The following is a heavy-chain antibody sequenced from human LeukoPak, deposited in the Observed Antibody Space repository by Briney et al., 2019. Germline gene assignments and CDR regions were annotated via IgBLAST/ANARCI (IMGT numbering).Heavy chain of an antibody. CDR2: IYYSGST. V-gene: IGHV4-31*03. J-gene: IGHJ4*02. CDR3: ARASSHTVNFDY. Sequence: PSETLSLTCTVSGGSISSGGYYWSWIRQHPGKGLEWIGYIYYSGSTYYNPSLKSRVTISVDTSKNQFSLKLSSVTAADTAVYYCARASSHTVNFDYWGRGTLVTVSS. CDR1: GGSISSGGYY. D-gene: IGHD4-17*01.